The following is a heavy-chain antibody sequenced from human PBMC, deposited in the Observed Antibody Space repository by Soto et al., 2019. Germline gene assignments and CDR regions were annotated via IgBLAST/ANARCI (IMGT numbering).Heavy chain of an antibody. CDR2: IYYTGGT. CDR3: ASGTLSTIAAPDS. D-gene: IGHD6-13*01. J-gene: IGHJ4*02. Sequence: SETLSLTCNVSGVTIRGYYGNWIRQLPGKTLEWIGSIYYTGGTNYNTSLKSRVTISVDTSKNHFSLKFNSLTAADTAVYYCASGTLSTIAAPDSWGQGTLVTVSS. V-gene: IGHV4-59*01. CDR1: GVTIRGYY.